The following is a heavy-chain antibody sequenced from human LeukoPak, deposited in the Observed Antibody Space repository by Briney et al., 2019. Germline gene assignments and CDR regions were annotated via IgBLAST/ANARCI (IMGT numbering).Heavy chain of an antibody. CDR2: IKASGTET. J-gene: IGHJ4*02. Sequence: GGSLRLSCAASGFTFSTYWMTWARQAPGKGLEWVANIKASGTETYYGDPVKGRFTISRDNAENLLYLQMSSLRAEDTAVYSCGRFGDEAGIDNWGQGTLVTVSS. D-gene: IGHD3-10*01. CDR1: GFTFSTYW. V-gene: IGHV3-7*01. CDR3: GRFGDEAGIDN.